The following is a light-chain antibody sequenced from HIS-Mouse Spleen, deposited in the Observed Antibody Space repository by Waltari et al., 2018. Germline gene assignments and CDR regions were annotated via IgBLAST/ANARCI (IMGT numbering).Light chain of an antibody. Sequence: QSALTQPASVSGSPGQSITISCTGTSRSVGSYNLVPWYQQHPGKAPKLMIYEGSKRPSGVSNRFPGSKSGNTACLTISGLQAEDEADYYCCSYAGSSTWVFGGGTKLTVL. CDR1: SRSVGSYNL. V-gene: IGLV2-23*01. J-gene: IGLJ3*02. CDR3: CSYAGSSTWV. CDR2: EGS.